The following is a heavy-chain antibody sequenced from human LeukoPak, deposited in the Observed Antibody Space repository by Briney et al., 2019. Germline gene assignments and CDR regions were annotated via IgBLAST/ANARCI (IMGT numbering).Heavy chain of an antibody. CDR2: TYYNSKWYT. CDR3: VRLNWRMKAFDV. J-gene: IGHJ3*01. Sequence: SQTLSLTCAISGDSVSTAGNAWYWIRQSPSRGLEWLGRTYYNSKWYTDYAVSVSGRTTINPDTSRNQLSLQLSFVTPEDTAVYYCVRLNWRMKAFDVWGQGTMVTVSS. D-gene: IGHD1-20*01. CDR1: GDSVSTAGNA. V-gene: IGHV6-1*01.